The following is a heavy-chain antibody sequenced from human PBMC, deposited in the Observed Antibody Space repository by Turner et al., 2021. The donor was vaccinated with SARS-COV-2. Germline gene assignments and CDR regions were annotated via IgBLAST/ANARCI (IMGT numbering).Heavy chain of an antibody. CDR2: INPNSGGT. V-gene: IGHV1-2*02. CDR3: ASPTSRVNTGYSSGWALGLGYYGMDV. CDR1: GYPFSGYY. Sequence: QVQLVQSGAEVKKPGASVKVACKASGYPFSGYYIHWVRQAPGQGLEWMGWINPNSGGTNYAQKFQGRVTMTTDTSISTAYMELGRLRSDDTAVYYCASPTSRVNTGYSSGWALGLGYYGMDVWGQGTTVTVSS. J-gene: IGHJ6*02. D-gene: IGHD6-19*01.